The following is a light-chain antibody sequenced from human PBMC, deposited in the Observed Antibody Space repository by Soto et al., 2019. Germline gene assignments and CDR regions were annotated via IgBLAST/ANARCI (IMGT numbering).Light chain of an antibody. CDR3: QQYDVYWT. CDR1: AGVSTW. J-gene: IGKJ1*01. Sequence: DMQMTQSPSTLSASVGDRVTITCRASAGVSTWVAWYQQKPGKAPKLLIYAASTLASGGPSRFSGSGSGTEFTLTISSLQPDDFATYFCQQYDVYWTFGQGTKVEMK. CDR2: AAS. V-gene: IGKV1-5*03.